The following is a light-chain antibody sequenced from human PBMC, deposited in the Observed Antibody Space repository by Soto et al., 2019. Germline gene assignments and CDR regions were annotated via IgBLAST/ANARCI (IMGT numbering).Light chain of an antibody. CDR2: AAS. CDR3: LHDHTYPTT. CDR1: QGIRND. Sequence: AIQMTQSPYSLYASVGDRVTITCRARQGIRNDLGWYQQKPGKAPKLLIYAASSLQSGVPSRFSCSGSGTDFTLTIISLLPVDFGTYYCLHDHTYPTTLGQGTRVDIK. J-gene: IGKJ1*01. V-gene: IGKV1-6*01.